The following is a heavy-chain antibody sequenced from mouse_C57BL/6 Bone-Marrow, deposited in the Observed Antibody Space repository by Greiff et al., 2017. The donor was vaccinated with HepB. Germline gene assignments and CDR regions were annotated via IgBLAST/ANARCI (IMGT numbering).Heavy chain of an antibody. J-gene: IGHJ4*01. D-gene: IGHD2-2*01. CDR3: TSEWGYDDARGY. V-gene: IGHV5-9-1*02. CDR1: GFTFSSYA. Sequence: EVQRVESGEGLVKPGGSLKLSCAASGFTFSSYAMSWVRQTPEKRLEWIAYISSGGGYIDYADKLKGRFTISRDNAMNTLYMQMSRLKSEDTAMYYWTSEWGYDDARGYWGQGTSVTVSS. CDR2: ISSGGGYI.